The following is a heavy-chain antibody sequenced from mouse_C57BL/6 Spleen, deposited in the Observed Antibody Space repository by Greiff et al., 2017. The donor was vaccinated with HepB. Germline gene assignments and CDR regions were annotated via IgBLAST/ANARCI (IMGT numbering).Heavy chain of an antibody. D-gene: IGHD2-4*01. V-gene: IGHV1-61*01. J-gene: IGHJ2*01. CDR2: IYPSDSET. Sequence: QVQLQQSGAELVRPGYSVKLSCKASGYTFTSYWMDWVKQRPGQGLEWIGNIYPSDSETHYTQKFKDKATLTVDKSSSTAYMQLSSLTSEDSAVYYCARGLITDYFDYWGQGTTLTVSS. CDR3: ARGLITDYFDY. CDR1: GYTFTSYW.